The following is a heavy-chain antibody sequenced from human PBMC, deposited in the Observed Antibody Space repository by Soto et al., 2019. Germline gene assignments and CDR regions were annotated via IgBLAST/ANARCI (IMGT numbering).Heavy chain of an antibody. CDR3: ATTSTGDSAFDI. CDR2: IITYNGNT. J-gene: IGHJ3*02. V-gene: IGHV1-18*01. CDR1: GYTFTSHG. Sequence: QVQLVQSGGEVKKPGASVKVSCKASGYTFTSHGINWVRQAPGQGLEWMGRIITYNGNTNYAQKLQGRXXMXTXXSTSTAYMELRSLRSDDTAVYYCATTSTGDSAFDIWGQGTMVTVSS. D-gene: IGHD7-27*01.